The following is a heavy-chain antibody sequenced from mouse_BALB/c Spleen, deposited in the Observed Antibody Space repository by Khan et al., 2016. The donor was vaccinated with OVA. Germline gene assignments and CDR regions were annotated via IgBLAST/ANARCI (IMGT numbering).Heavy chain of an antibody. CDR3: ARDRIDY. J-gene: IGHJ2*01. Sequence: QVRLQQSGAELAKPGASVKMSCKASGYTFSTYWIHWVKQRPRQGLEWIGYINPSSGYTYYNQRFNDKATLTADKSSSTAYMQLSSLTSEDSAVYYCARDRIDYWGQGTTLTVSS. CDR1: GYTFSTYW. V-gene: IGHV1-7*01. CDR2: INPSSGYT.